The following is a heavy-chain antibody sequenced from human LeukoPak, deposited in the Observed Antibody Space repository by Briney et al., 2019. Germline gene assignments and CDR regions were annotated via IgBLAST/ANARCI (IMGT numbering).Heavy chain of an antibody. CDR1: GFTFSSYA. D-gene: IGHD2-2*01. CDR3: ARDLVPASGSYGMDV. CDR2: ISYDGSNK. V-gene: IGHV3-30-3*01. J-gene: IGHJ6*02. Sequence: PGGSLRLSCAASGFTFSSYAMHWVRQAPGKGLEWVAVISYDGSNKYYADSVKGRFTISRDNSKNTLYLQMNSLRAEDTAVYYCARDLVPASGSYGMDVWGQGTTVTVSS.